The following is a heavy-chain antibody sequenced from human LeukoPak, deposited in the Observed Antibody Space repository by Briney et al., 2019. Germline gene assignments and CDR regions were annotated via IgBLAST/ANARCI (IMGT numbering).Heavy chain of an antibody. V-gene: IGHV4-39*07. Sequence: SETLSLTCTVSGGSISSSSYYWSWIRQPPGKGLEWIGEINHSGSTNYNPSLKSRVTISVDTSKNQFSLKLSSVTAADTAVYYCARGGGYIVATNLPPWGQGTLVTVSS. J-gene: IGHJ4*02. D-gene: IGHD5-12*01. CDR3: ARGGGYIVATNLPP. CDR1: GGSISSSSYY. CDR2: INHSGST.